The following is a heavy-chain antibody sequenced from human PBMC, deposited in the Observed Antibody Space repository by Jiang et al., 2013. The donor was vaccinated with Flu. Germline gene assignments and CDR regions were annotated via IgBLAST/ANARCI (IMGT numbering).Heavy chain of an antibody. CDR1: GFSLSSSRVG. CDR3: ARRPYNSPFDY. D-gene: IGHD1-14*01. V-gene: IGHV2-5*02. Sequence: KPTQTLTLTCTFSGFSLSSSRVGVGWIRQPPGKALEWLSLIYWDDDKRYNPFLRTRLTITKDTSKNQVVLIMTNMDPVDIATYYCARRPYNSPFDYWGQGTLVTVSS. CDR2: IYWDDDK. J-gene: IGHJ4*02.